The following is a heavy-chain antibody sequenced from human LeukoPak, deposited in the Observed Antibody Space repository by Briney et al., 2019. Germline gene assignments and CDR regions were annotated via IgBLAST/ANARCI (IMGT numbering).Heavy chain of an antibody. CDR2: IDPSDSYT. J-gene: IGHJ4*02. CDR1: EYSISNYW. D-gene: IGHD2-8*01. CDR3: ARHLSDSIMVLVYYFDY. V-gene: IGHV5-10-1*01. Sequence: GESLKIPCKGSEYSISNYWISGVRQMPGKGLEWMGRIDPSDSYTNYSPSFQGHVTISADKSISTAYLQWSSLKASDSAIYYCARHLSDSIMVLVYYFDYWGQGTLVTVSS.